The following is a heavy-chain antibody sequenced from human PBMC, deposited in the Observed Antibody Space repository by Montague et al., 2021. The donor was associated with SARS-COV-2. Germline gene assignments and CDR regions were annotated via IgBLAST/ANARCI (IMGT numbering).Heavy chain of an antibody. Sequence: CAISGDSVAVKGATCSSVGQSPAIDLDFHAVTYFMSNWNYDYAASVAGRVTVNPDTSENQVSLELRSVTPEDTAVYYCSRIAFAVIPHWGQGTLVTVSS. J-gene: IGHJ4*02. CDR3: SRIAFAVIPH. CDR2: TYFMSNWNY. V-gene: IGHV6-1*01. CDR1: GDSVAVKGAT. D-gene: IGHD3-16*01.